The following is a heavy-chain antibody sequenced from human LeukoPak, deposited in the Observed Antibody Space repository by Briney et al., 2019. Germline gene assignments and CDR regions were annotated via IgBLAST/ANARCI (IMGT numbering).Heavy chain of an antibody. V-gene: IGHV4-61*02. J-gene: IGHJ4*02. D-gene: IGHD1-26*01. Sequence: SETLSLTCTVSGGSISSSSYYWSWIGQPAGKGLEWIGRIYTSGSTNYNPSLKSRVTISVDTSKNQFSLKLSSVTAADTAVYYCARVSGSYRWYFDYWGQGTLVTVSS. CDR1: GGSISSSSYY. CDR3: ARVSGSYRWYFDY. CDR2: IYTSGST.